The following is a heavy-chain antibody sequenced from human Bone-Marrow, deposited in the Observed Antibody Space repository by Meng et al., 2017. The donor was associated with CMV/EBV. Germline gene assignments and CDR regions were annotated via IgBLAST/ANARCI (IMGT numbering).Heavy chain of an antibody. CDR3: AKVGWVGAYYFDY. CDR1: GFTFSSYS. D-gene: IGHD1-26*01. J-gene: IGHJ4*02. V-gene: IGHV3-21*04. CDR2: ISSSSSYI. Sequence: GESLKISCAASGFTFSSYSMNWVRQAPGKGLEWVSSISSSSSYIYYADSVKGRFTISRDNSKNTLYLQMNSLRAEDTAVYYCAKVGWVGAYYFDYWGQGTRVTVYS.